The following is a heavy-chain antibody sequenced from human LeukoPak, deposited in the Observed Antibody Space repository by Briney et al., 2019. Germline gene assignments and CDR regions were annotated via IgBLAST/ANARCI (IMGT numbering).Heavy chain of an antibody. CDR1: GLTFTSYA. V-gene: IGHV3-64D*06. CDR2: ISSNGGGT. Sequence: GGSLRLSCSASGLTFTSYAMHWVRQAPGKGLEYVSAISSNGGGTYYADSVKGRFTISRDNSRNTLFLQMSSLRTEDTAVYYCVKDLRGSVAVAGSVDYWGQGTLVTVSS. CDR3: VKDLRGSVAVAGSVDY. J-gene: IGHJ4*02. D-gene: IGHD6-19*01.